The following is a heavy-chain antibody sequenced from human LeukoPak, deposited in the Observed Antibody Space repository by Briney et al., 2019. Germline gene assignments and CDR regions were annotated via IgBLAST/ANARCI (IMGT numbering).Heavy chain of an antibody. D-gene: IGHD5-24*01. CDR2: VYPGDSDT. CDR1: GYSFTSYW. CDR3: ARSRLTIDYYYYYMDV. J-gene: IGHJ6*03. Sequence: GESLKISCKGSGYSFTSYWIGWVRQMPGKGLEWMGIVYPGDSDTRYSPSFQGQVTISADKSISTAYLQWCSLKASDTAMYYCARSRLTIDYYYYYMDVWGKGTTVTVSS. V-gene: IGHV5-51*01.